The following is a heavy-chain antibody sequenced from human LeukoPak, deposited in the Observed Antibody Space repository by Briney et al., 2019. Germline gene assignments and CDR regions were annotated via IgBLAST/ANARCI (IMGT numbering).Heavy chain of an antibody. J-gene: IGHJ6*02. Sequence: SETLSLTCAVYGMSFSGYYWSWIRQPPGKGLEWIGEINHSGSTNYNPSLKSRVTISVDTSKNQFSLKLSSVTAADTAVYYCARPPGYYYYYYGMDVWGQGTTVTVSS. CDR1: GMSFSGYY. V-gene: IGHV4-34*01. D-gene: IGHD7-27*01. CDR3: ARPPGYYYYYYGMDV. CDR2: INHSGST.